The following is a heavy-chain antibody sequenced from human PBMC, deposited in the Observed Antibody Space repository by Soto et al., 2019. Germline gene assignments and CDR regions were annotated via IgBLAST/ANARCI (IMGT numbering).Heavy chain of an antibody. Sequence: GALRLSCAASGFTFTRYSMNWVRQAPGKGLEWVSSISSTTNYIYYGDSMKGRFTISRDNAKNSLYLEMNSLRAEDTAVYYCARESEDLTSNFDYWGQGTLVTVSS. J-gene: IGHJ4*02. V-gene: IGHV3-21*06. CDR2: ISSTTNYI. CDR1: GFTFTRYS. CDR3: ARESEDLTSNFDY.